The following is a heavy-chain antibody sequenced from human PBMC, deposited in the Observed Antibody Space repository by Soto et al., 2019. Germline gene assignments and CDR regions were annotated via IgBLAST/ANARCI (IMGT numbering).Heavy chain of an antibody. CDR1: GYNFIKYG. D-gene: IGHD2-2*01. V-gene: IGHV1-18*01. CDR3: TREAIVVIPAAQPSHFDS. J-gene: IGHJ4*02. Sequence: QVQLVQSGAEVKKPGASVKVSCKGLGYNFIKYGINWVRQAPGQGLEWMGWLIPYNGYTHSAQKFQGRLPVATHTAATTAYMELRSLRSADTALSYCTREAIVVIPAAQPSHFDSWGQGTLVTVSS. CDR2: LIPYNGYT.